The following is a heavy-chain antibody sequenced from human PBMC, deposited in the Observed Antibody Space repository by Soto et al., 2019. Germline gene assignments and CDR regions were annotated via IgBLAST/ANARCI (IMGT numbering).Heavy chain of an antibody. D-gene: IGHD6-13*01. Sequence: QVQLVQSGAEVKKPGSSVKVSCKASGGTFNSYAFSWVRQAPGQGLEWMGGIIPMFDTANYAQKFQDRVTITADKSTSTAYMGLSSLRSEDTAVYYCATQIATAGTRSTIDPWGQGTLVTVSS. V-gene: IGHV1-69*06. CDR1: GGTFNSYA. CDR3: ATQIATAGTRSTIDP. J-gene: IGHJ5*02. CDR2: IIPMFDTA.